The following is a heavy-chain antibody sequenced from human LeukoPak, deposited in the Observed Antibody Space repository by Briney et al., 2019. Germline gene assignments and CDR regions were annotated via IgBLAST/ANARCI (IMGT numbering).Heavy chain of an antibody. CDR1: GFTVSSNY. V-gene: IGHV3-66*02. Sequence: GGSLRLSCAASGFTVSSNYMSWVRQAPGKGLEWVSIIYSADYTDYADSVKGRFTISRDNSKNTVYLQMNSLRAEDTAVYYCARGQARVSSHLHYFDNWGQGTLVTVSS. CDR2: IYSADYT. D-gene: IGHD1-26*01. CDR3: ARGQARVSSHLHYFDN. J-gene: IGHJ4*02.